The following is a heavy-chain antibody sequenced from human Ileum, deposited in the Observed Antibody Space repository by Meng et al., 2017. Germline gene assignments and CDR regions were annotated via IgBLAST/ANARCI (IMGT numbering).Heavy chain of an antibody. CDR3: ARKGFEDYGDYVFYYGMDV. V-gene: IGHV3-30*01. CDR1: GFTFSSYA. CDR2: ISYDGSNK. J-gene: IGHJ6*02. Sequence: GESLKISCAASGFTFSSYAMHWVRQAPGKGLEWVAVISYDGSNKYYADSVKGRFTISRDNSKNTLYLRMNSLRAEDTAVYYCARKGFEDYGDYVFYYGMDVWGQGTTVTVSS. D-gene: IGHD4-17*01.